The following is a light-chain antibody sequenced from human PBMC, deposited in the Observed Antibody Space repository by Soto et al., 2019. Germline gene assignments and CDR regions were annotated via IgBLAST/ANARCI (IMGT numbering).Light chain of an antibody. CDR1: STNIGSHT. CDR3: AAWDDSLNGVV. Sequence: QAVVTQPPSASGTPGQRVTISCSGSSTNIGSHTVNWYQQVPGTAPKLLIYSSNLRPSGVADRFSGSKSGTSASLAISGLQSEDEADYCCAAWDDSLNGVVFGGGTKLTVL. V-gene: IGLV1-44*01. CDR2: SSN. J-gene: IGLJ2*01.